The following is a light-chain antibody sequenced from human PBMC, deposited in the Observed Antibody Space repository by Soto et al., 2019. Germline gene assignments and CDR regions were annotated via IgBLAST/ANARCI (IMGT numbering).Light chain of an antibody. CDR2: AAS. J-gene: IGKJ4*01. V-gene: IGKV1-39*01. Sequence: DIQMTQSPSSLSASVGDRVTITCRASQRISSYLNWYQQIPGKAPKLLIYAASSLESGVPSRFSGSGSGTDFTLTISGLQPEDCATYYCQQSYSTPLTFGGGTKVEIK. CDR3: QQSYSTPLT. CDR1: QRISSY.